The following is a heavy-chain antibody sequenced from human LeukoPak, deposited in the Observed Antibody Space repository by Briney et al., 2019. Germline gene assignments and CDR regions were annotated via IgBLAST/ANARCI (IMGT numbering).Heavy chain of an antibody. CDR2: ISSSDDST. Sequence: GGSLRLSCAASGFTFSNYAMSWVRQAPGKGLEWVSTISSSDDSTNYADSVKGRVTISRDNSKNTLYVQMNSLRAEDTAIYYCAKHPLWGAYSVLDSWGQGALVAVSS. D-gene: IGHD4-11*01. CDR1: GFTFSNYA. CDR3: AKHPLWGAYSVLDS. J-gene: IGHJ4*02. V-gene: IGHV3-23*01.